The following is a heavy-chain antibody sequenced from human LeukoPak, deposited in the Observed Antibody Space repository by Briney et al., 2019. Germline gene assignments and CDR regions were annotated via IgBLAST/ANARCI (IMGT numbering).Heavy chain of an antibody. J-gene: IGHJ4*02. CDR1: GGSISTYY. Sequence: SETLSLTCTVFGGSISTYYWSWIRQPPGKGLEWIGYIYYTGSTYYSPSLKSRASISVDTSNNQFSLKLSSVSAADTAVYYCASHCSGGSCYRYYFDNWGQGTLVTVSS. CDR2: IYYTGST. V-gene: IGHV4-59*06. CDR3: ASHCSGGSCYRYYFDN. D-gene: IGHD2-15*01.